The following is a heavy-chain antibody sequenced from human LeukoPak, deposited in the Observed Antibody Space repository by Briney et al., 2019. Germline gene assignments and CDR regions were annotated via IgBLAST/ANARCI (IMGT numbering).Heavy chain of an antibody. CDR2: FDPEDGET. Sequence: GASVKVSCKVSGYTLTELSMHWVRQAPGKGLEWMGGFDPEDGETIYAQKFQGRVTMTEDTSTDTAYMELSSLRSEDTAVYYCATVGYSGSYSMSPFDYWGQGTLVTVSS. CDR3: ATVGYSGSYSMSPFDY. J-gene: IGHJ4*02. CDR1: GYTLTELS. D-gene: IGHD1-26*01. V-gene: IGHV1-24*01.